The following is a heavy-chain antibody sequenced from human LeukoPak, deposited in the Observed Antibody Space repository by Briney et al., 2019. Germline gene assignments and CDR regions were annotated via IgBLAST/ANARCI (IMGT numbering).Heavy chain of an antibody. CDR2: SNYSGET. V-gene: IGHV4-39*01. D-gene: IGHD3-22*01. Sequence: PSETLSLPCSVSGGPISRSTYYWGWIRQPPGKGLEWIGLSNYSGETFHRASLKSRVTLSIDTSKNQFALRPNSVTAADTAMYFCARWGRIYSDGYYFDYWGQGTLVSVSS. CDR1: GGPISRSTYY. J-gene: IGHJ4*02. CDR3: ARWGRIYSDGYYFDY.